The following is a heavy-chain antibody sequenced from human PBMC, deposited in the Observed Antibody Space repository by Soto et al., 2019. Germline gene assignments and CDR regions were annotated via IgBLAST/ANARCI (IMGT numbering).Heavy chain of an antibody. CDR3: ARQIYDSDTGPNFQYYFDS. J-gene: IGHJ4*02. V-gene: IGHV5-10-1*01. CDR2: IDPSDSQT. D-gene: IGHD3-22*01. Sequence: GESLKISCKGSGYSFAGYWITWVRQEPGKGLEWMGRIDPSDSQTYYSPSFRGHVTISVTKSITTVFLQWSSLRASDTAMYYCARQIYDSDTGPNFQYYFDSWGQGTPVTVSS. CDR1: GYSFAGYW.